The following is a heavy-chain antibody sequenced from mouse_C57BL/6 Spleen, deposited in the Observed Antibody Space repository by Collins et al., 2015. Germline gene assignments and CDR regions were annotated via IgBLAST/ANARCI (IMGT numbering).Heavy chain of an antibody. CDR1: GYTFTSYW. Sequence: EVQLQQSGTVLARPGASVKMSCKTSGYTFTSYWMHWVKQRPGQGLEWIGAIYPGNSDTSYNQKFKGKAKLTAVTSASTAYMELSSLTNEDSAVYYCTRPMVTRGSHFDVWGTGTTVTVSS. CDR2: IYPGNSDT. D-gene: IGHD2-2*01. CDR3: TRPMVTRGSHFDV. V-gene: IGHV1-5*01. J-gene: IGHJ1*03.